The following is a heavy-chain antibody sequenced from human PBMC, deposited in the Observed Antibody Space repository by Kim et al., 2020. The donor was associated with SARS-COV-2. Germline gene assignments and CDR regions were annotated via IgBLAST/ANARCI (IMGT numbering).Heavy chain of an antibody. CDR2: MNPNSGNT. J-gene: IGHJ4*02. Sequence: ASVKVSCKASGYTFTSYDINWVRQATGQGLEWMGWMNPNSGNTGYAQKFQGRVTMTRNTSISTAYMELSSLRSEDTAVYYCARVRDDYGDYGGDYWGQGTLVNVSS. CDR1: GYTFTSYD. D-gene: IGHD4-17*01. V-gene: IGHV1-8*01. CDR3: ARVRDDYGDYGGDY.